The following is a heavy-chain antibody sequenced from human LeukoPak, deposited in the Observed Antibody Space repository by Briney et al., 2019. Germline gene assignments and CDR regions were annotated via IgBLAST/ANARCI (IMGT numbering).Heavy chain of an antibody. V-gene: IGHV1-8*01. J-gene: IGHJ4*02. Sequence: GASVKVSCKASGYTFTSYDINWVRQATGQGLEWMGWMNPNSGNTGYAQKFLGRVTMTRNTSISTAYMELSSLRSEDTAVYYCARGTRWELLPLDYWGQGTLVTVYS. CDR3: ARGTRWELLPLDY. D-gene: IGHD1-26*01. CDR1: GYTFTSYD. CDR2: MNPNSGNT.